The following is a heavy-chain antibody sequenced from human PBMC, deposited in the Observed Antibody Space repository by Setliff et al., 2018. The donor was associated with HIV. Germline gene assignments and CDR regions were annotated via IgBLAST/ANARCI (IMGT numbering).Heavy chain of an antibody. Sequence: SETLSLTCTVSGASMTDFYWSWIRQTPGKGPEWIGQIYYNGITNYNPSLKSRVSMSMDTSKTQFSLRLSSVTAADTAVYYCARIFGGNSAPFDYWGQGILVTVSS. CDR2: IYYNGIT. CDR1: GASMTDFY. J-gene: IGHJ4*02. CDR3: ARIFGGNSAPFDY. V-gene: IGHV4-59*01. D-gene: IGHD2-21*02.